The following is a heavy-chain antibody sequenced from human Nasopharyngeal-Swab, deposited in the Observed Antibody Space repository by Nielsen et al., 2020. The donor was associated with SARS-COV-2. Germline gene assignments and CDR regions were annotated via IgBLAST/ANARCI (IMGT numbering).Heavy chain of an antibody. Sequence: GESLKISCAASGFSFSSHGMRWVRQAPGKGLEWVAVISNDGSNIHYADSVKGRFTISRDNSKNTLYLQMNSLRAEDTAVYYCAKDPYRVIVATGNYFDYWGQGTLVTVSS. V-gene: IGHV3-30*18. CDR1: GFSFSSHG. CDR2: ISNDGSNI. CDR3: AKDPYRVIVATGNYFDY. D-gene: IGHD3-9*01. J-gene: IGHJ4*02.